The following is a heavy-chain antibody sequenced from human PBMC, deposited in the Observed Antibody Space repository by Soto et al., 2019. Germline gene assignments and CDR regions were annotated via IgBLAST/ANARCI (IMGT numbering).Heavy chain of an antibody. J-gene: IGHJ4*02. Sequence: EASVKVSCKASGYTFTSYYMHWVRQAPGQGLEWMGIINPSGGSTSYAQKFQGRVTMTRDTSTSTVYMELSSLRSEDTAVYYCARGWDLGIYYYLLEYYFVYWGQGTLVNVSS. CDR3: ARGWDLGIYYYLLEYYFVY. CDR1: GYTFTSYY. D-gene: IGHD3-10*01. V-gene: IGHV1-46*03. CDR2: INPSGGST.